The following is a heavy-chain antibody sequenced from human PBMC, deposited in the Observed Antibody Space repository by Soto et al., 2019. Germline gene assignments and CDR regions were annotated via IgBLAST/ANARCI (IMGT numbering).Heavy chain of an antibody. Sequence: EVQLLESGGGLVQPGGSLRLSCAASGFTFSSYAMSWVRQAPGKGLEWVSTSSDSGGSPYYADSVKGRFTISRDNSKKTLFLQMNSLRAEDTAVYYCAKVEANFGVVISPFDYWGQGTLVTVSS. CDR1: GFTFSSYA. CDR3: AKVEANFGVVISPFDY. J-gene: IGHJ4*02. CDR2: SSDSGGSP. V-gene: IGHV3-23*01. D-gene: IGHD3-3*01.